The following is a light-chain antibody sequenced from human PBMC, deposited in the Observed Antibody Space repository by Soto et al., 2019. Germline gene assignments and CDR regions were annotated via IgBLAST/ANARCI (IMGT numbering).Light chain of an antibody. CDR3: MPGTHWPLT. J-gene: IGKJ4*01. CDR1: QSLVHSDGNTY. CDR2: KVS. V-gene: IGKV2-30*02. Sequence: DVVMTQSPLSLPVTLGRPASMSCRSSQSLVHSDGNTYLNWFRQRPGQSPRRLIYKVSNRDAGGQDRFSGSGSGTNFTLKTSRGEAEYVGIYYCMPGTHWPLTLGGGTRGEIK.